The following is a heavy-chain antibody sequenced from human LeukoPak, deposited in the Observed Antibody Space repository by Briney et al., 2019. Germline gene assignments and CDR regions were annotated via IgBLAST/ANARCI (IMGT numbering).Heavy chain of an antibody. Sequence: PGGSVRLFCAAWGFTLSTYSMNWVRHATGKGLEWVSSSGLSGGSICYAESVKGRFSISRDNAKNSLFLQMNSLRADDTAVCYCARLAGSRYPWYIDLRGRGALVTVSS. CDR1: GFTLSTYS. CDR3: ARLAGSRYPWYIDL. J-gene: IGHJ2*01. V-gene: IGHV3-21*04. CDR2: SGLSGGSI. D-gene: IGHD3-16*02.